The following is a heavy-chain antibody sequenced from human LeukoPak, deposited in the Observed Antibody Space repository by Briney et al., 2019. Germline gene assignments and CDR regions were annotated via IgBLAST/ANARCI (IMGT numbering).Heavy chain of an antibody. CDR3: ARGRGELWFGELLLEGYWFDP. V-gene: IGHV4-59*02. J-gene: IGHJ5*02. CDR1: GFTVSSNY. CDR2: IYYSGST. D-gene: IGHD3-10*01. Sequence: GSLRLSCAASGFTVSSNYMSWIRQPPGKGLEWIGYIYYSGSTNHNPSLKSRVTISVDTSKNQFSLKLSSVTAADTAVYYCARGRGELWFGELLLEGYWFDPWGQGTLVTVSS.